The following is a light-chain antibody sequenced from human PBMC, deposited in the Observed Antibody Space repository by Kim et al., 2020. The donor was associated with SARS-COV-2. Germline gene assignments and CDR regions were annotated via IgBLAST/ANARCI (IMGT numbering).Light chain of an antibody. V-gene: IGKV3-15*01. CDR1: QTIGTN. CDR3: QQYNNWPPRGT. Sequence: IVMTQSPATLSVSPGERATLSCRASQTIGTNLAWYQQKPGQAPRLLIYDASTRVTSLPTRYSGYGSETEFTLTISSLQSEDFAVYYCQQYNNWPPRGTFGQGTKVDIK. J-gene: IGKJ1*01. CDR2: DAS.